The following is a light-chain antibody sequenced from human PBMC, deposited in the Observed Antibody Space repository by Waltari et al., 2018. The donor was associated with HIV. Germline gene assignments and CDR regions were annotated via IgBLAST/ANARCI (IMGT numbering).Light chain of an antibody. J-gene: IGLJ3*02. Sequence: QSVLTQPPSASGTPGQRVTISCSGSSSNIGSNYVYWYQQLPGTAPKLLIYRNNQLPSGVPDLFSGSKSGTSASLAISGLRSEDEADYYCATWDDSLSGLWVFGGGTKLTVL. CDR2: RNN. V-gene: IGLV1-47*01. CDR3: ATWDDSLSGLWV. CDR1: SSNIGSNY.